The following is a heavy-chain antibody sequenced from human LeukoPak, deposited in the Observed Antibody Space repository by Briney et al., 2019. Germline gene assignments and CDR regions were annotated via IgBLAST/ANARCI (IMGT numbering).Heavy chain of an antibody. J-gene: IGHJ4*02. V-gene: IGHV3-23*01. CDR2: TNSGGTST. Sequence: GGSLRLSCATSGFPVSDFSMSWVRQAPGKGLEWISTTNSGGTSTYYAESVKGRFTISRDNSKDTLYLQMGRLRGEDTAVYYCAKQPYARSLVEGGPGTLVSVSS. D-gene: IGHD2-8*01. CDR3: AKQPYARSLVE. CDR1: GFPVSDFS.